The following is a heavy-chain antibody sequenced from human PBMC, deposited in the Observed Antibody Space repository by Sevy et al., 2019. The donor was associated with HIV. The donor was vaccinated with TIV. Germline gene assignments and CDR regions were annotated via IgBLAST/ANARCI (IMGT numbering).Heavy chain of an antibody. CDR1: GFTFSSYS. CDR3: ARDPVDTPSYYYLYGMDV. D-gene: IGHD5-18*01. V-gene: IGHV3-30-3*01. Sequence: GGSLRLSCAASGFTFSSYSFHWVRQAPGKGLEWVAVISYDGSNISYGESVRGRVTISRDNSKNSLYLQLYSLRGDDTAVYDCARDPVDTPSYYYLYGMDVWGQGTTVTVSS. J-gene: IGHJ6*02. CDR2: ISYDGSNI.